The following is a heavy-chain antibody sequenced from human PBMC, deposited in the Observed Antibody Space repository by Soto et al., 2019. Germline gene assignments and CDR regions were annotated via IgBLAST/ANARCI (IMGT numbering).Heavy chain of an antibody. Sequence: IQLVQSGAEVKNPGASVRLSCKASGYIFTSFHMHWVRQAPGQGLERMGMINPSGGRTEYAENFQGRVTMTSDTSTNTLYMELTTLRSEDTAVYYCARAGINWLDPWGPGTLVIVSS. CDR3: ARAGINWLDP. J-gene: IGHJ5*02. V-gene: IGHV1-46*01. CDR1: GYIFTSFH. CDR2: INPSGGRT. D-gene: IGHD2-21*01.